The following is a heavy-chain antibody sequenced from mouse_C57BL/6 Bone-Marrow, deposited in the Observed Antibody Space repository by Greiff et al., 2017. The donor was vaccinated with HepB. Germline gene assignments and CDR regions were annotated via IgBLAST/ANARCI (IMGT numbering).Heavy chain of an antibody. Sequence: QVQLQQSGAELVRPGTSVKVSCKASGYAFTNYLIEWVKQRPGQGLEWIGVINPGSGGTNYNEKFKGKATLTADKSSSTAYMQLSSLTSEDSAVYFCARSGTTVVATNYFDYWGQGTTLTVSS. CDR3: ARSGTTVVATNYFDY. J-gene: IGHJ2*01. D-gene: IGHD1-1*01. CDR2: INPGSGGT. CDR1: GYAFTNYL. V-gene: IGHV1-54*01.